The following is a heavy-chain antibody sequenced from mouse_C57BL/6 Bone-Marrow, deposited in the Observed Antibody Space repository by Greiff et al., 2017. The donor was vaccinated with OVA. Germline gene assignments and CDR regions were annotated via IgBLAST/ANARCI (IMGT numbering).Heavy chain of an antibody. CDR2: INPGSGGT. J-gene: IGHJ1*03. CDR1: GYAFTNYL. V-gene: IGHV1-54*01. D-gene: IGHD2-4*01. Sequence: LVESGAELVRPGTSVKVSCKASGYAFTNYLIEWVKQRPGQGLEWIGVINPGSGGTNYNEKFKGKATLTADKSSSTAYMQLSSLTSEDSAVYFYASLDDYDGYWYFDVWGTGTTVTVSS. CDR3: ASLDDYDGYWYFDV.